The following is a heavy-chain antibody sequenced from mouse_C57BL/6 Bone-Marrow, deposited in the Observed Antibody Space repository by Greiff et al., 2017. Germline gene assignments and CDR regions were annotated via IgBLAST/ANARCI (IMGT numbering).Heavy chain of an antibody. Sequence: QVQLQQSGAELMKPGASVKLSCKATGYTFTGYWIEWVKQRPGNGLEWIGEILPGSGSTNYNEKFKGKATFTADTSSNTAYMQHSSLTTEDSAIYYCARSGFITTVVSTDDWGQGTTLTVSS. V-gene: IGHV1-9*01. CDR1: GYTFTGYW. J-gene: IGHJ2*01. D-gene: IGHD1-1*01. CDR2: ILPGSGST. CDR3: ARSGFITTVVSTDD.